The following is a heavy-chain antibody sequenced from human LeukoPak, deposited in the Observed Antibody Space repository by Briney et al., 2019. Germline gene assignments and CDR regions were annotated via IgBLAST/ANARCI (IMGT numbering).Heavy chain of an antibody. J-gene: IGHJ4*02. Sequence: GGSLRLSCEASGFTFSSYSMNWVRQAPGKGLEWVSSISTSSTYIYYADSVKGRFTISRDSAKNSLYLQMNSLGAEDTAVYYCARGHTVVQREDTLDYWGQGTLVTVSS. D-gene: IGHD4-23*01. V-gene: IGHV3-21*01. CDR1: GFTFSSYS. CDR2: ISTSSTYI. CDR3: ARGHTVVQREDTLDY.